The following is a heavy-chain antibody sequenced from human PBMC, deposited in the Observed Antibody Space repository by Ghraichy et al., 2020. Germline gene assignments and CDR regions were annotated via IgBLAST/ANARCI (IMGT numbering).Heavy chain of an antibody. D-gene: IGHD6-19*01. Sequence: LSLTCAASGFTFSSYSMNWVRQAPGKGLEWVSSISSSSSYIYYADSVKGRFTISRDNAKNSLYLQMNSLRAEDTAVYYCARGLGRQWLVGGTFDYWGQGTLVTVSS. CDR1: GFTFSSYS. CDR2: ISSSSSYI. V-gene: IGHV3-21*01. CDR3: ARGLGRQWLVGGTFDY. J-gene: IGHJ4*02.